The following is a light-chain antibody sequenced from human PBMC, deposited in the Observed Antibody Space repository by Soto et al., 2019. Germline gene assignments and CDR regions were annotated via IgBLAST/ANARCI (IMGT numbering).Light chain of an antibody. CDR2: AAS. J-gene: IGKJ2*01. V-gene: IGKV1-39*01. Sequence: DIQMTQSPSSLSVSVGDRVTINCRASRSITTYLNWYQQKPGKAPNLLVYAASSLQSGVPSRFSGSGSGTDFTLTISSLQPEDFATYYSQQSYSNPYTFGQGTKLEIK. CDR1: RSITTY. CDR3: QQSYSNPYT.